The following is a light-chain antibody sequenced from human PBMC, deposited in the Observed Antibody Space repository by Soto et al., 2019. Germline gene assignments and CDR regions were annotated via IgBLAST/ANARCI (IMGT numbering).Light chain of an antibody. CDR2: DAS. V-gene: IGKV1-33*01. J-gene: IGKJ1*01. CDR3: QHYNSYPWT. Sequence: DIQMTQSPPSLSASVGDRVTITCQASEHINNYLNWYQQIPGKAPKLLIYDASNLAAGAPSRFSGSGSGTEFTLTISSLQPGDFATYYCQHYNSYPWTFGQGTKVDIK. CDR1: EHINNY.